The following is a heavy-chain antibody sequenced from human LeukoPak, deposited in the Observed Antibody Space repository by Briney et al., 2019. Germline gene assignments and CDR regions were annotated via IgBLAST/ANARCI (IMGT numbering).Heavy chain of an antibody. CDR3: AKSGSSRFDP. CDR1: GFTFSSSA. J-gene: IGHJ5*02. D-gene: IGHD6-6*01. Sequence: GGSPRLSCAASGFTFSSSAMSWVRQAPGKGLEWVSAISGSGDSTYAVSVKGRFTISRDYSKNTLYLQMNSLRAEDTAIYYCAKSGSSRFDPWGQGTLVTVSS. CDR2: ISGSGDST. V-gene: IGHV3-23*01.